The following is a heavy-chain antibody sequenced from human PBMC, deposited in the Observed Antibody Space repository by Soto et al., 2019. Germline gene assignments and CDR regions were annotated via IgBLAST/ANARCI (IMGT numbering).Heavy chain of an antibody. V-gene: IGHV4-39*01. CDR3: ASHTTGAEGWPFDS. CDR1: VVSISSSSHF. Sequence: QLQLQESGPGLVKPSETLSLTCTVSVVSISSSSHFWGWIRQPPGKGLEWIGTIYYSGTAYYNPSLKSRVTMSVDTSKSQFSLTLSSVTAADTAVYYCASHTTGAEGWPFDSWGQGTLATVSS. CDR2: IYYSGTA. D-gene: IGHD1-1*01. J-gene: IGHJ4*02.